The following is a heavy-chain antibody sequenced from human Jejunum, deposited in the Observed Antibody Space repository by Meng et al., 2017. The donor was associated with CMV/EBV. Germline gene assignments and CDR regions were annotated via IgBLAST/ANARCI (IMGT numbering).Heavy chain of an antibody. Sequence: SGFGLRWVRHAPGTGLEWVSAIRDRGANTYYAGSVTGRFTISRDNSHTTLYLQMHSLRAEDTAVYYCARALGLGAVMPNYDAFDLWGQGTVVTVSS. CDR2: IRDRGANT. V-gene: IGHV3-23*01. CDR3: ARALGLGAVMPNYDAFDL. J-gene: IGHJ3*01. D-gene: IGHD6-19*01. CDR1: SGFG.